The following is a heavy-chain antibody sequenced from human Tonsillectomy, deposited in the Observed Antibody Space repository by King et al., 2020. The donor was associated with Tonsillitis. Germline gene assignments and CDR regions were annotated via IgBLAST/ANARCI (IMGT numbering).Heavy chain of an antibody. V-gene: IGHV3-30*18. D-gene: IGHD3-22*01. CDR1: GFTFSSYG. J-gene: IGHJ4*02. CDR3: AKDLYYYDSSGYLDY. CDR2: ISYGGDDK. Sequence: VQLVESGGGVVQPGRSLRLSCAASGFTFSSYGMHWVRQAPGKGLDWVAVISYGGDDKYYADSVKGRFTISRDNSKNTLYLQMHSLRAEDTALYYCAKDLYYYDSSGYLDYWGQGTLVTVSS.